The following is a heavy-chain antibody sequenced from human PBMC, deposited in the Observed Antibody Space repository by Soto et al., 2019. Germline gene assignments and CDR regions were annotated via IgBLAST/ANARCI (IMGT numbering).Heavy chain of an antibody. Sequence: GASVKVSCKTSGYTFTHFDIHWVRQATGQGLEWVGWMNPDSGNSGFTQRFQGRVSMTRNASMSTAYMEIHSLTSADTAIYYCARAYHLVPKFWGQGTLVPVSS. CDR1: GYTFTHFD. J-gene: IGHJ4*02. CDR2: MNPDSGNS. D-gene: IGHD2-15*01. CDR3: ARAYHLVPKF. V-gene: IGHV1-8*01.